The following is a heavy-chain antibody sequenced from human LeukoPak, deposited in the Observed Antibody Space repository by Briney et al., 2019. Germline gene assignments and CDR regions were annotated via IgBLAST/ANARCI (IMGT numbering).Heavy chain of an antibody. CDR3: ARGFGLYWYFDL. Sequence: SETLSLTCTVSGGSISSYYWSWIRHPPGKGLEWIGYIYYSGSTNYNPSLKSRVTISVDTSKNQFSLKLSSVTAADTAVYYCARGFGLYWYFDLWGRGTLVTVSS. V-gene: IGHV4-59*01. CDR2: IYYSGST. D-gene: IGHD3-3*01. J-gene: IGHJ2*01. CDR1: GGSISSYY.